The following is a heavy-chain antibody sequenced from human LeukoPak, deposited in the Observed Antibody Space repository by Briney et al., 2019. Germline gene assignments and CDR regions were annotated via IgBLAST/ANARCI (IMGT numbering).Heavy chain of an antibody. CDR1: GGSFSGYY. CDR3: ARDLYYYDSSGYAHDAFDI. V-gene: IGHV4-34*01. J-gene: IGHJ3*02. D-gene: IGHD3-22*01. Sequence: PSETLSLTCAVYGGSFSGYYWSWIRQPPGKGLEWIGEINHSGSTNYNPSLKSRVTISVDTSKNQFSLKLSSVTAADTAVYYCARDLYYYDSSGYAHDAFDIWGQGTLVTVSS. CDR2: INHSGST.